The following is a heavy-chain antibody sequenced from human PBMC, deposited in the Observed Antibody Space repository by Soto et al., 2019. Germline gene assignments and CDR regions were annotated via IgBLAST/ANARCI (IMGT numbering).Heavy chain of an antibody. CDR1: GFTFSSYA. CDR3: AKDLPGYCSGGSCYLSDAFDI. J-gene: IGHJ3*02. CDR2: ISGSGGST. V-gene: IGHV3-23*01. D-gene: IGHD2-15*01. Sequence: GGSLRLSCAASGFTFSSYAMSWVRQAPGKGLEWVSAISGSGGSTYYADSVKGRFTISRDNSKNTLYLQMNSLRAEDTAVYYCAKDLPGYCSGGSCYLSDAFDIWGQGTMVTVSS.